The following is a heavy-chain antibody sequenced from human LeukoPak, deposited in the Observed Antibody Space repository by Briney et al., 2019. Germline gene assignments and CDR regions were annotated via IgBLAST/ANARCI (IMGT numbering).Heavy chain of an antibody. V-gene: IGHV3-74*01. J-gene: IGHJ6*02. D-gene: IGHD5-18*01. CDR3: ARESNGYFYGQYYYYYGMDV. Sequence: PGGSLTLSCAASGFTFSDYWMHWVRQAPGEGLVWVSRINDNGGSTTYADSVKGRFTISRDNAKNTLYLQMNSLRAEDTAVYYCARESNGYFYGQYYYYYGMDVWGQETTVTVSS. CDR1: GFTFSDYW. CDR2: INDNGGST.